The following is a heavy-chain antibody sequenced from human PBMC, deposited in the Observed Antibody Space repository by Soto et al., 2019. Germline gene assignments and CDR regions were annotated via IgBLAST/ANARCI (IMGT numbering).Heavy chain of an antibody. V-gene: IGHV4-59*01. CDR2: IYNSGST. Sequence: QVQLQESGPGLVKPSETLSLTCTVSGASISSYYWSWIRQPPGKGLEWIGYIYNSGSTNYNPSLKSRGTISVDTSKNQFSLRLGSVTAADAAVYYCARGTTCCGDCYYFNYWGQGTLVTVSS. J-gene: IGHJ4*02. D-gene: IGHD2-21*02. CDR1: GASISSYY. CDR3: ARGTTCCGDCYYFNY.